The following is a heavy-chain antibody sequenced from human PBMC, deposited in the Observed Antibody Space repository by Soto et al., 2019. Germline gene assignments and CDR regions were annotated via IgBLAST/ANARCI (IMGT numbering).Heavy chain of an antibody. D-gene: IGHD2-15*01. CDR2: ITSDGDST. J-gene: IGHJ4*01. V-gene: IGHV3-64D*06. Sequence: GGSLRLSCSVSGFTFSNYAMHWVRQSPGKGLEYVSGITSDGDSTWHADSVKDRFTISRDNSKNTLFLQMSSLRVEDTAIYFCVKGNQLLRYYFEFWGPGTLVTVSS. CDR1: GFTFSNYA. CDR3: VKGNQLLRYYFEF.